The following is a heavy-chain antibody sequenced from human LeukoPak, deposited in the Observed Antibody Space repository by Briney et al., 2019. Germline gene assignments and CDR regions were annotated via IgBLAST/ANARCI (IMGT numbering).Heavy chain of an antibody. CDR2: INWNGGST. V-gene: IGHV3-20*03. CDR3: AREGGNLPFDY. Sequence: GGSLRLSHAASGFTFDDYRMSWVRQAPGKGLEWVSGINWNGGSTGYADSVKGRFTISRDNAKNSLYLQMNSLRAEDTALYYCAREGGNLPFDYWGQGTLVTVSS. D-gene: IGHD4-23*01. CDR1: GFTFDDYR. J-gene: IGHJ4*02.